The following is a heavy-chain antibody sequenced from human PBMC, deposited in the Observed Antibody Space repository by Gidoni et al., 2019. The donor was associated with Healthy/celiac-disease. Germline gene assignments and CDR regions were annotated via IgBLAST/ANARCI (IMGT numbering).Heavy chain of an antibody. CDR3: ARVVAVAGRAFDI. CDR1: GFTFISYS. Sequence: EVQLVESGGGLVKPGGSLRLSCAASGFTFISYSMNWVRQAPWKGLEWVSSISSSSSYIYYADSVKGRFTISRDNAKNSLYLQMNSLRAEDTAVYYCARVVAVAGRAFDIWGQGTMVTVSS. D-gene: IGHD6-19*01. J-gene: IGHJ3*02. V-gene: IGHV3-21*01. CDR2: ISSSSSYI.